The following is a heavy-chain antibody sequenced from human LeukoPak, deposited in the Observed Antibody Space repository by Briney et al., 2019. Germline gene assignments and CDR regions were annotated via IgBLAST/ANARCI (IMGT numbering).Heavy chain of an antibody. CDR3: ARGGGSCSSTSCYFRWFDP. J-gene: IGHJ5*02. D-gene: IGHD2-2*01. Sequence: PGRSLRLSCAASGFTFSSYAMHWVRQAPGKGLEWVAVISYDGGNKYYADSVKCRFTISRDNSKNTLYLQMNSLRAGDTAVYSCARGGGSCSSTSCYFRWFDPWGQGTLVTVYS. V-gene: IGHV3-30-3*01. CDR2: ISYDGGNK. CDR1: GFTFSSYA.